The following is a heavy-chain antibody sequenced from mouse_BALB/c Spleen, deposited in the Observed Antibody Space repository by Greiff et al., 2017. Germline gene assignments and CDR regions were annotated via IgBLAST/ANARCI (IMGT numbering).Heavy chain of an antibody. CDR2: ISSGGSYT. Sequence: DVQLVESGGGLVKPGGSLKLSCAASGFTFSSYTMSWVRQTPEKRLEWVATISSGGSYTYYPDSVKGRFTIFRDNAKSTLYLQMSSLKSEDTAMYYCTRDDTTVVATGAMDYWGQGTSVTVSS. V-gene: IGHV5-6-4*01. CDR3: TRDDTTVVATGAMDY. D-gene: IGHD1-1*01. J-gene: IGHJ4*01. CDR1: GFTFSSYT.